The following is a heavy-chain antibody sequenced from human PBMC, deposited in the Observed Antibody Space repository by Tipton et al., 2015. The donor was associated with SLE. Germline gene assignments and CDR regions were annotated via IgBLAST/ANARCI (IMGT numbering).Heavy chain of an antibody. Sequence: TLSLTCTVSGGSISSSSYYWSWIRQPPGKGLEWIGEINHSGSTNYNPSLKSRVTISVDTSKNQFSLKLSSVTAADTAVYYCAGSRAVRDAFDIWGQGTMVTVSS. V-gene: IGHV4-39*07. CDR1: GGSISSSSYY. J-gene: IGHJ3*02. CDR2: INHSGST. D-gene: IGHD2-15*01. CDR3: AGSRAVRDAFDI.